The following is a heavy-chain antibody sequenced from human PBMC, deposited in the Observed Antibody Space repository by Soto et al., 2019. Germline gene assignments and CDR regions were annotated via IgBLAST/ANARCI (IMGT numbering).Heavy chain of an antibody. J-gene: IGHJ5*02. D-gene: IGHD1-26*01. CDR2: SKNKAQSFII. CDR3: VTWFSGRHRS. Sequence: EVQLVESGGGLVQPGGSLRLSCAASGFIFSDHYIDWVRQAPGKGLEWVGRSKNKAQSFIIEYAASVKGRFTISRDDSRCSLSLQMNSLKAAYPAIYYCVTWFSGRHRSWGQGTLVTVSS. V-gene: IGHV3-72*01. CDR1: GFIFSDHY.